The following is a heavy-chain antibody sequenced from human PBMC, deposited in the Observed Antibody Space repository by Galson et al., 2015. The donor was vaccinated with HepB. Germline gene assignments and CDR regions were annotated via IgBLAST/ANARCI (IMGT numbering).Heavy chain of an antibody. CDR1: GYSFTSYW. CDR3: ARQRVGYSSSRNFDY. Sequence: QSGAEVKKPGESLKISCKGSGYSFTSYWIGWVRQMPGKGLEWMGIIYPGDSDTRYSPSFQGQVTISADKSISTAYLQWSSLKASDTAMYYCARQRVGYSSSRNFDYWGQGTLVTVSS. J-gene: IGHJ4*02. CDR2: IYPGDSDT. V-gene: IGHV5-51*01. D-gene: IGHD6-13*01.